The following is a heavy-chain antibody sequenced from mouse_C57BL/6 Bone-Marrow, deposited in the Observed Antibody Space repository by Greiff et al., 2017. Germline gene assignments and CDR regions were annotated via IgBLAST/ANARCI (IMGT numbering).Heavy chain of an antibody. CDR3: ARHGSYYWFAY. Sequence: EVQLVESGGGLVQPGGSLKLSCAASGFTFSDYYMYWVRQTPEKRLEWVAYISNGGGSTYYPDTVKGRFTISRDNAKNTLYLQMSRLKSEGTAMYYCARHGSYYWFAYWGQGALGTVSA. J-gene: IGHJ3*01. CDR1: GFTFSDYY. D-gene: IGHD1-1*02. V-gene: IGHV5-12*01. CDR2: ISNGGGST.